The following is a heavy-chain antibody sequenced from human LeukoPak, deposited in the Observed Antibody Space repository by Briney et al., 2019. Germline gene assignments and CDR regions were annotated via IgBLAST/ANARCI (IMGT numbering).Heavy chain of an antibody. Sequence: GGSLRLSCAASGFTFSSYGMHWVRQAPGKGLEWVAVIWYDGSKKYYADSVKGRLTISRDNSKNTLYLQMNSLRAEDTAVYYCAKDGPDWGSYFDNWGQGTLVTVSS. D-gene: IGHD3/OR15-3a*01. CDR3: AKDGPDWGSYFDN. CDR2: IWYDGSKK. J-gene: IGHJ4*02. V-gene: IGHV3-33*06. CDR1: GFTFSSYG.